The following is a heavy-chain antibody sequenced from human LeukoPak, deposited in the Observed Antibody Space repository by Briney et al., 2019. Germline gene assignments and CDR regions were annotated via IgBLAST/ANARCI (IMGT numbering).Heavy chain of an antibody. CDR1: GFTFSDYH. J-gene: IGHJ4*02. CDR2: INTSNSYI. Sequence: GGSLRLSCVVSGFTFSDYHMNWVRQAPGKGLEWVSSINTSNSYIYNADSVKGRFTISRDNAKNSLYLQMNSLRAEDTAVYYCARDPAGSSGWYPYYFDYWGQGTLVTVSS. D-gene: IGHD6-19*01. V-gene: IGHV3-21*01. CDR3: ARDPAGSSGWYPYYFDY.